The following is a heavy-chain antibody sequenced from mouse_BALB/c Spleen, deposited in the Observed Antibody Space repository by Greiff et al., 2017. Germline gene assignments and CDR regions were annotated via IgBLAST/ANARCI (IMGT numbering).Heavy chain of an antibody. J-gene: IGHJ4*01. CDR2: INPYNGGT. CDR3: AISYGIYAMDY. D-gene: IGHD2-1*01. CDR1: GYTFTDYN. V-gene: IGHV1S29*02. Sequence: VQLQQSGPELVKPGASVKISCKASGYTFTDYNMHWVKQSHGKSLEWIGYINPYNGGTGYNQKFKSKATLTVDNSSSTAYMELRSLTSEDSAVYYCAISYGIYAMDYWGQGTSVTVSS.